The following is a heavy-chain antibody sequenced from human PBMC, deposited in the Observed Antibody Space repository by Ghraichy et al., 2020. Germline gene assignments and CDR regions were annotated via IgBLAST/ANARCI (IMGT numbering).Heavy chain of an antibody. CDR2: IGADAVTT. Sequence: GGSLRFSCATSGFTFRSYSMNWVRQAPGKGLEWVSIIGADAVTTYYADSVKGRFTVSRDNSKNTLYLIMSGLRAEDTAVYYCAKGGHNTGYGFDPWGQGTLVTVSS. CDR1: GFTFRSYS. CDR3: AKGGHNTGYGFDP. D-gene: IGHD5-12*01. J-gene: IGHJ5*02. V-gene: IGHV3-23*01.